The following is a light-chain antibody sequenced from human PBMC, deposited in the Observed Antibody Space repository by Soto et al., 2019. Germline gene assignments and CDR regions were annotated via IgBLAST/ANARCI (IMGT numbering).Light chain of an antibody. Sequence: QSALTQPPSASGSPGQSVXISCTGTSSDVGGYNYVSWYQQHPGKAPKLMIYEVSKRPSGVPDRFSGSKSGNTASLTVSGLQAEDEADYYCSSYAGTDVVFGGGTKLTVL. CDR2: EVS. V-gene: IGLV2-8*01. CDR3: SSYAGTDVV. CDR1: SSDVGGYNY. J-gene: IGLJ2*01.